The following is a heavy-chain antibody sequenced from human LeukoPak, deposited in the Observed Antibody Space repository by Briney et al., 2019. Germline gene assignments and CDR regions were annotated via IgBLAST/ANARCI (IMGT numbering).Heavy chain of an antibody. V-gene: IGHV3-21*01. CDR3: ARDQDWNDRGGLDY. J-gene: IGHJ4*02. D-gene: IGHD1-1*01. CDR1: GFTFSTYS. Sequence: PGGSLRLSCAASGFTFSTYSMNWVRQAPGKGPEWVSFISTSSSYIYYADSVKGRFTISRDNSKNSLYLQMNSLRAEDTAVYYCARDQDWNDRGGLDYWGQGTLVTVSS. CDR2: ISTSSSYI.